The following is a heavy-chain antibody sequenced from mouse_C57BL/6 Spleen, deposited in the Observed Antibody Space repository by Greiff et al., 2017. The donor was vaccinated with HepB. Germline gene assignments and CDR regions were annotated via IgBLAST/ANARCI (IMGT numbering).Heavy chain of an antibody. CDR1: GYSFTGYY. CDR3: AIITTVVAPFDY. CDR2: INPSTGGT. V-gene: IGHV1-42*01. Sequence: EVQLQQSGPELVKPGASVKISCKASGYSFTGYYMNWVKQSPEKSLEWIGEINPSTGGTTYNQKFKAKATLTVDKSSSTAYMQLKSLTSEDSAVYYCAIITTVVAPFDYWGQGTTLTFSS. D-gene: IGHD1-1*01. J-gene: IGHJ2*01.